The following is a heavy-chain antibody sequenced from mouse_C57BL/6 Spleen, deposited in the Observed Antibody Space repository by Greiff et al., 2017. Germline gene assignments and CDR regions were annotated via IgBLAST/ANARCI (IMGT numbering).Heavy chain of an antibody. V-gene: IGHV1-50*01. CDR3: AREGYYGSRRFDY. J-gene: IGHJ2*01. Sequence: VQLQQSGAELVKPGASVKLSCKASGYTFTSYWMQWVKQRPGQGLEWIGEIDPSDSYTNYNQKFKGKATLTVDTSSSTAYMQLSSLTSEDSAVYYCAREGYYGSRRFDYWGQGTTLTVAS. D-gene: IGHD1-1*01. CDR1: GYTFTSYW. CDR2: IDPSDSYT.